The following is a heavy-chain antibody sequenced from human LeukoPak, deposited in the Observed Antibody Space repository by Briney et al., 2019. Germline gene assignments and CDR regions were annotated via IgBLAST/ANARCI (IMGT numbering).Heavy chain of an antibody. CDR3: ARDGYHYYGSGTYFGYYYMDV. Sequence: PGGSLRLSCAASGFTFSSYSMNWVRQAPGKGLEWVSSISSSSYIYYADSVKGRFTISRDNAKNSLYLQMNSLRAEDTAVYYCARDGYHYYGSGTYFGYYYMDVWGKGTTVTISS. CDR2: ISSSSYI. J-gene: IGHJ6*03. D-gene: IGHD3-10*01. CDR1: GFTFSSYS. V-gene: IGHV3-21*01.